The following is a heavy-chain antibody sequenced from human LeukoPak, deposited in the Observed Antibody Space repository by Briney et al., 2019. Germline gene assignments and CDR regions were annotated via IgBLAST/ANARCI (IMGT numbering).Heavy chain of an antibody. CDR2: ISGSGDST. J-gene: IGHJ5*02. V-gene: IGHV3-23*01. CDR3: AKGLAAAGTPEGWFDP. CDR1: GFTFSSYA. Sequence: GGSLRLSCAASGFTFSSYAMSWVRQAPGKGLEWVSAISGSGDSTYYADSVKGRFIISRDNSKNTLYLQMNSLRAEDTAVYYCAKGLAAAGTPEGWFDPWGQGTLVTVSS. D-gene: IGHD6-13*01.